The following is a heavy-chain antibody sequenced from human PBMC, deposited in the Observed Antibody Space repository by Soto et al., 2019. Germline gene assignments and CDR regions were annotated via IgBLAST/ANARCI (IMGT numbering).Heavy chain of an antibody. CDR3: ARSSGGSSWYAPDY. J-gene: IGHJ4*02. CDR2: LANDGSYQ. CDR1: GFTFSGYG. Sequence: QVQLVESGGGGVQPGRSLRLSCAASGFTFSGYGMHWVRQAPGEGLQWVAVLANDGSYQYYADSLKGRFTISRDNSKNTLYLQMDSLRPEDTAVYYCARSSGGSSWYAPDYWGQGTLVTVSP. D-gene: IGHD6-13*01. V-gene: IGHV3-30*03.